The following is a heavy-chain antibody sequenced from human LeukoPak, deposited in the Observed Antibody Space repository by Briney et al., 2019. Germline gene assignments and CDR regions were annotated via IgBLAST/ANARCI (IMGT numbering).Heavy chain of an antibody. J-gene: IGHJ4*02. CDR2: IFYSGST. CDR1: GGSISSGSFY. CDR3: GRSLYYYDSSGSNTGYYFDY. Sequence: SETLSLTCTVSGGSISSGSFYWGWIRQPPGKGLEWIGSIFYSGSTYHNPYLKSRVIISVDASKNQFSLKLSSVTAADTAVYYCGRSLYYYDSSGSNTGYYFDYWGQGTLVTVSS. D-gene: IGHD3-22*01. V-gene: IGHV4-39*01.